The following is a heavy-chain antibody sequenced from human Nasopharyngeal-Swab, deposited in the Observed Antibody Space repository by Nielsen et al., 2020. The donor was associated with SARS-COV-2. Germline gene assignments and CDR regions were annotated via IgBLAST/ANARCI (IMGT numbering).Heavy chain of an antibody. CDR3: ARDPESGVGVPAAMREVTPFDY. D-gene: IGHD2-2*01. CDR2: IIPILGTA. CDR1: GGTFSSYA. J-gene: IGHJ4*02. Sequence: SVKVSCKASGGTFSSYAISWVRQAPGQGLEWMGGIIPILGTANYAQKFQGRVTITADKSTSTAYMELSSLRSEDTAVYYCARDPESGVGVPAAMREVTPFDYWGQGTLVTVSS. V-gene: IGHV1-69*10.